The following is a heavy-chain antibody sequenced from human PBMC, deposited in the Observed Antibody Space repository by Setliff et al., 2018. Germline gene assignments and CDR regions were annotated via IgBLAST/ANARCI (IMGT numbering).Heavy chain of an antibody. CDR1: GGTISSNNYY. V-gene: IGHV4-39*01. D-gene: IGHD6-19*01. Sequence: SETLSLTCTVSGGTISSNNYYWGWIRQPPGKGLEWIGRIFYRGTTYYNPSLKSRVIMSADTSKNQFSLTLSSVTAADTAVYYCARTDYSDGRYSMDVWGKGTTVTVSS. CDR3: ARTDYSDGRYSMDV. CDR2: IFYRGTT. J-gene: IGHJ6*03.